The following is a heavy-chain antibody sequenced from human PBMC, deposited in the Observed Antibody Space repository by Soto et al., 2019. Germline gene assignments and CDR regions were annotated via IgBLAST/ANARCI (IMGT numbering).Heavy chain of an antibody. Sequence: GGSLRLSCAASGFTFDDYGMSWVRQAPGKGLEWVSGINWNGGSTGYADSVKGRFTISRDNAKNSLYLQMNSLRAEDTALYYCARDLTTLYWASRDYWGQGTLVTVSS. J-gene: IGHJ4*02. V-gene: IGHV3-20*04. CDR3: ARDLTTLYWASRDY. CDR1: GFTFDDYG. CDR2: INWNGGST. D-gene: IGHD3-16*01.